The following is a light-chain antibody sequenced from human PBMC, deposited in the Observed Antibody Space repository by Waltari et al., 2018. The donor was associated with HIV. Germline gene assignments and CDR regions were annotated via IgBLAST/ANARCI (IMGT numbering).Light chain of an antibody. CDR2: KDT. CDR1: ALPKQY. Sequence: SYELTQPPSMSVSPGQTARITCSGDALPKQYAYWYQQKPGQAPVLIIYKDTERPPGIPERFSGSNSWTIATLTISGVQAEDEAAYYCQSADSSGIYEIFGGGTKVIVL. J-gene: IGLJ2*01. CDR3: QSADSSGIYEI. V-gene: IGLV3-25*03.